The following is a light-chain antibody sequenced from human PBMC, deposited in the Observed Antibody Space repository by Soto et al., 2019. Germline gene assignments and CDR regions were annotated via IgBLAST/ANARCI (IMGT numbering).Light chain of an antibody. CDR2: LGS. V-gene: IGKV2-28*01. CDR1: QSLLHSNGYNY. Sequence: DIVMTQSPLSLSVTPGEPASISCRSSQSLLHSNGYNYLDWYLQKPGQSPQLLIYLGSNRASGVPDRFSGSGSGTDFTLKISRVEAEDVGVYYCMQGLQTRLTFGGGTKVEIK. J-gene: IGKJ4*01. CDR3: MQGLQTRLT.